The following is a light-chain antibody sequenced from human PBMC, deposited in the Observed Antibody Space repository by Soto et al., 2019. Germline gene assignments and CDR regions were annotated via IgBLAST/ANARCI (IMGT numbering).Light chain of an antibody. Sequence: IQLTQSPSSLFASVGDRVTITCRASHAISSYLAWYQQQPGRAPNLLIYGASTLLGVVPTRFSGRGSRTDFTLTLSSLQPEDFATYYCQQLNSYPRTFGQGAKVEIK. CDR1: HAISSY. CDR2: GAS. V-gene: IGKV1-9*01. CDR3: QQLNSYPRT. J-gene: IGKJ1*01.